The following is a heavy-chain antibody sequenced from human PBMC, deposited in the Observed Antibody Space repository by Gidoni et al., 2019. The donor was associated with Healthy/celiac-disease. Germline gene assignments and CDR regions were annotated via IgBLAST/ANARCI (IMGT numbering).Heavy chain of an antibody. CDR3: ARARQGWLQLLDY. Sequence: QLQLLQSGAEVKNPGSSVKVPCKASEVTFSSYAISWVRQAPGQGLEWMGGVIPIFVTANYAQKFQGRVTITADESTSTAYMELSSLRSEDTAVYYCARARQGWLQLLDYWGQGTLVTVSS. V-gene: IGHV1-69*01. J-gene: IGHJ4*02. CDR2: VIPIFVTA. D-gene: IGHD5-12*01. CDR1: EVTFSSYA.